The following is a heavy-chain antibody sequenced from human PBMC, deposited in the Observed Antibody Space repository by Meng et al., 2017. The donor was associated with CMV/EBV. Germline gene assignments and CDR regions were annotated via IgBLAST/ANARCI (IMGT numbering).Heavy chain of an antibody. CDR2: ISSSSSYI. J-gene: IGHJ6*02. D-gene: IGHD2-2*01. Sequence: GESLKISCAASGFTFSSHSMNWVRQAPGKGLEWVSSISSSSSYIYYADSVKGRFTISRDNAKNSLYLQMNSLRAEDTAVYYCARRYCSSTSCPPYYGMDVWGQGTTVTVSS. CDR3: ARRYCSSTSCPPYYGMDV. V-gene: IGHV3-21*01. CDR1: GFTFSSHS.